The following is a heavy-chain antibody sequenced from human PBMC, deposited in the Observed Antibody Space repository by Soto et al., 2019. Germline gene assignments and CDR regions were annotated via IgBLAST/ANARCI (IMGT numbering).Heavy chain of an antibody. Sequence: GASVKVSCKASGGTFSSYAISWVRQAPGQGLEWMGGIIPIFGTANYAQKFQGRVTITADESTSTAYMELSSLRSEDTAVYYCARGRFGEQLYYYYGMDVWGQGTTVTVSS. V-gene: IGHV1-69*13. CDR1: GGTFSSYA. D-gene: IGHD3-10*01. CDR3: ARGRFGEQLYYYYGMDV. CDR2: IIPIFGTA. J-gene: IGHJ6*02.